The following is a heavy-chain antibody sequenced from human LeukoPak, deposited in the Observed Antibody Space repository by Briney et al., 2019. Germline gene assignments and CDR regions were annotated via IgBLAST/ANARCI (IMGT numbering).Heavy chain of an antibody. V-gene: IGHV1-8*01. J-gene: IGHJ4*02. CDR2: MNPNSGNT. CDR3: AISGMYGYVY. CDR1: GYTFTSYD. Sequence: ASVKVSCKASGYTFTSYDMSWVRQATGQGLECMGWMNPNSGNTGYAQKFQGRVTMTRNTSIGTAYMELTSLTSEDTAVYYCAISGMYGYVYWGQGSLVTVSS. D-gene: IGHD5-18*01.